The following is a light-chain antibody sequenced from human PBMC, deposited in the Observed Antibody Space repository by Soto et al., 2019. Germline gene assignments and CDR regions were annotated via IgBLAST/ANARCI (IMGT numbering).Light chain of an antibody. J-gene: IGKJ1*01. CDR2: DAS. CDR1: QPISSC. CDR3: QQYENYWT. V-gene: IGKV1-5*01. Sequence: DIQMTQSPPTLSASVGDRVTITFRGSQPISSCLSWYHQKPGKAPKLLIYDASNLESGVPSRFSGSGSGTEFTLTISSLQPEDFGIYYCQQYENYWTFGQGTKVDI.